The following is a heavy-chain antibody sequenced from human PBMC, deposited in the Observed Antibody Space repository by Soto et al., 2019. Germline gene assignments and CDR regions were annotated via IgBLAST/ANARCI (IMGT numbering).Heavy chain of an antibody. D-gene: IGHD5-12*01. CDR2: IIPIFGTA. J-gene: IGHJ4*02. CDR3: ARMATTEYYFDY. V-gene: IGHV1-69*13. Sequence: GASVKVSCKASGGTFSSYAISWVRQAPGQGLEWMGGIIPIFGTANYAQKFQGRVTITADESTSTAYMELSSLRSEDTAVYYCARMATTEYYFDYWGQGTLVTVSS. CDR1: GGTFSSYA.